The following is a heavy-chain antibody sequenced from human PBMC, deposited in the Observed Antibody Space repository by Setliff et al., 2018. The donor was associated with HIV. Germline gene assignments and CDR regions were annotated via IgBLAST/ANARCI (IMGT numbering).Heavy chain of an antibody. Sequence: SETLSLTCTVSSGSISNYYWSWIRQPPGKGLEWIGYIYYLGSTSYNPSLRSRVTISIDTSKNQFSLKLSSVTAADTAMYYCARDRRSIFGVDTKNWFDPWGQGTLVTVSS. V-gene: IGHV4-59*12. D-gene: IGHD3-3*01. J-gene: IGHJ5*02. CDR1: SGSISNYY. CDR2: IYYLGST. CDR3: ARDRRSIFGVDTKNWFDP.